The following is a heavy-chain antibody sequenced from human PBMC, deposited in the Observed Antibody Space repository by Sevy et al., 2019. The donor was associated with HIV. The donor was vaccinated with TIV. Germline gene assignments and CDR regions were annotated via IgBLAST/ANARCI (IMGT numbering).Heavy chain of an antibody. Sequence: ASVKVSCKASKYPFNGYYIHWVRQAPGQGLEWMGWINPNSGATNYAQKFQGWVTMTRDTSISTAYMELSRLRFDDTALYYCARGYYDSSGYYYHWGQGTLVTVSS. CDR2: INPNSGAT. CDR3: ARGYYDSSGYYYH. CDR1: KYPFNGYY. V-gene: IGHV1-2*04. J-gene: IGHJ5*02. D-gene: IGHD3-22*01.